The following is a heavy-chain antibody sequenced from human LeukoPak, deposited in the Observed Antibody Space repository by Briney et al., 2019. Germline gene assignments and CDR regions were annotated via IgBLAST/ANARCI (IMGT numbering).Heavy chain of an antibody. CDR3: AKGGSFRAFDC. D-gene: IGHD6-13*01. CDR1: GFAFSRYA. V-gene: IGHV3-23*01. Sequence: QPGGSLRLSCAASGFAFSRYAMSWVRQAPGEGLEWVSTTSGSGGSTDYSDSVTGRFTISRDNSKNTLYLQMNSLRADDTALYYCAKGGSFRAFDCWGQGTLVTVPS. J-gene: IGHJ4*02. CDR2: TSGSGGST.